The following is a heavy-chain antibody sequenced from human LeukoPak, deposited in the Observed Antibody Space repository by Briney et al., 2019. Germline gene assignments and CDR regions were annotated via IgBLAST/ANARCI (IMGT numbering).Heavy chain of an antibody. J-gene: IGHJ5*02. CDR3: ARLIVVVPAAIQDAASNWFDP. CDR2: IYHSGST. V-gene: IGHV4-38-2*02. Sequence: SETLSLTCTVSGYSISSGYYWGWIRQPPGKGLEWIGSIYHSGSTYYNPSLKSRVTISVDTSKNQFSLKLSSVTAADTAVYYCARLIVVVPAAIQDAASNWFDPWGQGTLVTVSS. CDR1: GYSISSGYY. D-gene: IGHD2-2*02.